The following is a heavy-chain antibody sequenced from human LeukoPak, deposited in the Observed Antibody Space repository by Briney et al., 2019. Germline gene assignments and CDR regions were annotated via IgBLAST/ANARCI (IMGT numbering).Heavy chain of an antibody. Sequence: GGSLRLSCAASGFTFSSYSMNWVRQAPGKGLEWVSSISSSSSYIYYADSVKGRFTISRDNAKNSLYLQMNSLRAEDTAVYYCARDLLPYYDSSGYSLGYWGQGTLVTVSS. D-gene: IGHD3-22*01. J-gene: IGHJ4*02. CDR3: ARDLLPYYDSSGYSLGY. CDR2: ISSSSSYI. V-gene: IGHV3-21*01. CDR1: GFTFSSYS.